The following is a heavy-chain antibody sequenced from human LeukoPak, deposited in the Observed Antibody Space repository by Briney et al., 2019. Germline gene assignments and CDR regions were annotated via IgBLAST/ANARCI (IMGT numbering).Heavy chain of an antibody. CDR1: GGSISSDTYY. CDR3: ARGGCSGGSCYIFDY. J-gene: IGHJ4*02. D-gene: IGHD2-15*01. V-gene: IGHV4-39*07. CDR2: IYDSVTA. Sequence: SETLSLTCTVSGGSISSDTYYWGWIRQPPGKGLEWVGSIYDSVTAYYNPSLNSRVTMSVDTSKNQFSLKLSSVTAADTAVYYCARGGCSGGSCYIFDYWGQGTLVTVSS.